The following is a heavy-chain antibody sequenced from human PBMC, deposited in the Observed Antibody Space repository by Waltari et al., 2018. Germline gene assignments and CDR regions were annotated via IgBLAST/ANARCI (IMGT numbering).Heavy chain of an antibody. Sequence: EVQLVESGGGLVKPGGSLRLSCAASGFTFSNAWMNWVRQVPGRGRAWVGRMKSKTDGGTTDYGAPVKGRFTISRDDSKNTLYVHMNSLKSEDTAIYYCTTDIGWGSSWYEAVSGWGGYVDYWGQGTLVTVSS. D-gene: IGHD6-13*01. V-gene: IGHV3-15*07. J-gene: IGHJ4*02. CDR1: GFTFSNAW. CDR2: MKSKTDGGTT. CDR3: TTDIGWGSSWYEAVSGWGGYVDY.